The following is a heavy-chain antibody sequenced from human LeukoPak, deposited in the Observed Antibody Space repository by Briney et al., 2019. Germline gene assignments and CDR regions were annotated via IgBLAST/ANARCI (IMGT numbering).Heavy chain of an antibody. CDR2: INPKSGGT. V-gene: IGHV1-2*06. CDR1: GYIFTGYY. Sequence: GASVKVSCKTSGYIFTGYYMHWVRQAPGQGLEWMGRINPKSGGTNYAQKFQGRVTMTGDTSIGTGYMELSRLRSDDTAVYYCARNPPRTGDFNSWGQGALVTVSS. CDR3: ARNPPRTGDFNS. D-gene: IGHD7-27*01. J-gene: IGHJ4*02.